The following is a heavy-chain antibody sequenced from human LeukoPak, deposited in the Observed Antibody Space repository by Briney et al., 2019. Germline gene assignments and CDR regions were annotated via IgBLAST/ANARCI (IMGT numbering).Heavy chain of an antibody. V-gene: IGHV3-21*04. J-gene: IGHJ6*03. Sequence: GGSLRLSCAASGFTLSSYSMNWVRQAPGKGLEWVSSISSSSSYRYYADSVKGRFTISRDNAKNSLYLQMSSLRAEDTALYYCARGKYYYYMDVWGKGTTVTVSS. CDR3: ARGKYYYYMDV. CDR1: GFTLSSYS. CDR2: ISSSSSYR.